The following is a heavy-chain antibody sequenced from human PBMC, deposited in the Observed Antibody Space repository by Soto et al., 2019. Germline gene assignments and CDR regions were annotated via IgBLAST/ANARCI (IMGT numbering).Heavy chain of an antibody. CDR1: GYTFTSYY. Sequence: QVQLVQSGAEVKKPGASVKVSCKASGYTFTSYYMHWVRQAPGQGVEWMGIINPSGGSTSYAQKFQGRVPMTRDTSTSTVYVELSSLRSEDTAVYYCARQARYCTNGVCSAYGMDVWGQGTTVTVSS. V-gene: IGHV1-46*01. D-gene: IGHD2-8*01. J-gene: IGHJ6*02. CDR3: ARQARYCTNGVCSAYGMDV. CDR2: INPSGGST.